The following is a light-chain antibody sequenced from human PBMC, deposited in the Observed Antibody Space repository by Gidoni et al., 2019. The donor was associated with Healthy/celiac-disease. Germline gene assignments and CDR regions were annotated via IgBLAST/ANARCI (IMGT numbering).Light chain of an antibody. CDR1: QSISSW. J-gene: IGKJ3*01. V-gene: IGKV1-5*03. Sequence: DIQMTQSPSTLSASVGDRVTITCRASQSISSWLAWYQQKPGKAPKVLIYKASSLESGVPSRFSGSGSGTEFTLTISSLQPDDFATYYGQQYKSYLTFGPGTKVDIK. CDR3: QQYKSYLT. CDR2: KAS.